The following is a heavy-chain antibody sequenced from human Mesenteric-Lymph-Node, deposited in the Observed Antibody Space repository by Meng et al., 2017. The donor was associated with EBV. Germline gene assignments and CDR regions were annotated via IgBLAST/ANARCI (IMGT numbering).Heavy chain of an antibody. CDR1: GFAFSTTW. D-gene: IGHD4-17*01. J-gene: IGHJ4*02. CDR2: VKRATEGGST. Sequence: VPLMESSGSLLHPGGSLKLSCAASGFAFSTTWMNWVRQAPGKGLEWVGRVKRATEGGSTDYIAPVKGRFSISRDDSLNTVYLQMNNLKTEDTGIYYCTSRVVTTNDYWGQGTLVTVSS. V-gene: IGHV3-15*01. CDR3: TSRVVTTNDY.